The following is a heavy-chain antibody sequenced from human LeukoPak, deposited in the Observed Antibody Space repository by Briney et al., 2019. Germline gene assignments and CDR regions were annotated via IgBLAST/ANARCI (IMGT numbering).Heavy chain of an antibody. Sequence: GVLRLSCAASGFTFSSYAMSWVRQAPGKGLEWVSAISGSGGSTYYADSVQGRFTISRDNSKNTLYLQMNSLRAEDTAVYYCAKDKGGAVALTAPDYWGQGTLVTVSS. CDR1: GFTFSSYA. CDR2: ISGSGGST. J-gene: IGHJ4*02. CDR3: AKDKGGAVALTAPDY. V-gene: IGHV3-23*01. D-gene: IGHD6-19*01.